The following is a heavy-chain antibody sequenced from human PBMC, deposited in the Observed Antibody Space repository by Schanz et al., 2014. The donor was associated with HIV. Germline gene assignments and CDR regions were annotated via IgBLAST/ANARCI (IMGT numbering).Heavy chain of an antibody. D-gene: IGHD1-1*01. CDR2: ISFDGSNK. V-gene: IGHV3-30*03. J-gene: IGHJ3*02. CDR1: GFSFSSYG. Sequence: QVQLVESGGCVVQPGKSLRLSCAASGFSFSSYGMHWVRQPPGKGLDWVAVISFDGSNKYYADSVKGRFTISRDNAKNSLYLQMNSLRVEDTAVYYCARFANWAFDIWGQGTTVTVSS. CDR3: ARFANWAFDI.